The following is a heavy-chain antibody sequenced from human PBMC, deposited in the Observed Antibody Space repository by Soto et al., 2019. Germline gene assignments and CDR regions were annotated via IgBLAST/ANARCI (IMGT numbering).Heavy chain of an antibody. V-gene: IGHV3-7*03. J-gene: IGHJ6*02. Sequence: PGASLRLSFAASGFNFNTYWIYWVRQAPGKGLEWVANIDTDGSRKNYVDSVKGRFIISRDNAKNSLFLQMNSLRADDTAVYYCGRVPLDGNYANGVDVWGQGTTVTVSS. CDR1: GFNFNTYW. CDR3: GRVPLDGNYANGVDV. CDR2: IDTDGSRK. D-gene: IGHD4-17*01.